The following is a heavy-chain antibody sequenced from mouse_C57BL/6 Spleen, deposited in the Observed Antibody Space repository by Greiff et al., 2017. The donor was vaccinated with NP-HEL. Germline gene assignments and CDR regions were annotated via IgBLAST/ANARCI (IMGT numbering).Heavy chain of an antibody. V-gene: IGHV1-50*01. Sequence: QVQLQQPGAELVKPGASVKLSCKASGYTFTSYWMQWVKQRPGQGLEWIGEIDPSDSYTNYNQKFKGKATLTVDTSSSTAYMQLSSLTSEDSAVYYCARWDSSGYLYAMDYWGQGTSVTVSS. J-gene: IGHJ4*01. CDR1: GYTFTSYW. CDR3: ARWDSSGYLYAMDY. D-gene: IGHD3-2*02. CDR2: IDPSDSYT.